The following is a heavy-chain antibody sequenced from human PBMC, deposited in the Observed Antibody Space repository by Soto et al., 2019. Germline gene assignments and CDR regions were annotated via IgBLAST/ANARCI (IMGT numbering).Heavy chain of an antibody. CDR2: IYYSGST. J-gene: IGHJ4*02. Sequence: QVQLQESGPGLVKPSETLSLTCTVSGGSISSYYWSWIRQPPGKGLEWIGYIYYSGSTNYNPSLXSXVXIXXDTSKNQFSLKLSSVTAADTAVYYCARVYAYYFDSWGQGTLVTVSS. V-gene: IGHV4-59*01. CDR3: ARVYAYYFDS. CDR1: GGSISSYY. D-gene: IGHD2-8*01.